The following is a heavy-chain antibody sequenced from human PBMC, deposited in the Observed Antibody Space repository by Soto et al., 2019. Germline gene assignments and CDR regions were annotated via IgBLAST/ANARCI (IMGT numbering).Heavy chain of an antibody. CDR2: IDPNGGTT. D-gene: IGHD6-25*01. CDR3: ARSPGNSTGLAF. J-gene: IGHJ6*02. Sequence: SARHEPGQGLEWMGIIDPNGGTTNSARMLGGRISMTRYTSTSTVYMELSSLTVQDTAVYYCARSPGNSTGLAFRGQGTTVT. V-gene: IGHV1-46*04.